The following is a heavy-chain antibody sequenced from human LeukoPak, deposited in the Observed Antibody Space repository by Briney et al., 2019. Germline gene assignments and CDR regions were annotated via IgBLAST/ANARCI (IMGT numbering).Heavy chain of an antibody. Sequence: PSETLSLTCTVSGGSISSYYWSWIRQPPGKGLEWIGYIYYSGTTNYNPSLKSRVTISVDTSENQFSLKLSSVTAADTAVYYCAREDYCSGGSCYSGYFQHWGQGTLVTVSS. CDR2: IYYSGTT. D-gene: IGHD2-15*01. CDR3: AREDYCSGGSCYSGYFQH. CDR1: GGSISSYY. V-gene: IGHV4-59*01. J-gene: IGHJ1*01.